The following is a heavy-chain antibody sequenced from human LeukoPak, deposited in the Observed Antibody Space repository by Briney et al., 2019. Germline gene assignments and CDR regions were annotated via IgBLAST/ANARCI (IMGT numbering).Heavy chain of an antibody. D-gene: IGHD6-6*01. V-gene: IGHV1-69*04. J-gene: IGHJ4*02. CDR1: GGTFSSYA. CDR2: IIPILGIA. CDR3: ARDPSSSSRISDY. Sequence: ASVKVSCEASGGTFSSYAISWVRQAPGQGLEWMGRIIPILGIANYAQKFQGRVTITADKSTSTAYMELSSLRSEDTAVYYCARDPSSSSRISDYWGQGTLVTVSS.